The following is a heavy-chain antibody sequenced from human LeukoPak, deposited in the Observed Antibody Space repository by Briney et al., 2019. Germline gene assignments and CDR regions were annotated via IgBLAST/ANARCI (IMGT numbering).Heavy chain of an antibody. CDR2: ISSSSSYI. V-gene: IGHV3-11*06. J-gene: IGHJ2*01. D-gene: IGHD2-21*02. Sequence: PGGSLRLSCAASGFTFSDYYMSWIRQAPGKGLEWVSYISSSSSYIYYADSVKGRFTISRDNAKNSLYLQMNSLRAEDTAVYYCAREHIVVVTASRYFDLWGRGTLVTVSS. CDR1: GFTFSDYY. CDR3: AREHIVVVTASRYFDL.